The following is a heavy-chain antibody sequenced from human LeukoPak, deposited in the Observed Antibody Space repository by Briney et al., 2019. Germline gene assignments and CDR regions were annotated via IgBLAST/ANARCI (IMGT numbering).Heavy chain of an antibody. D-gene: IGHD4-17*01. CDR2: INGDGSEK. J-gene: IGHJ4*02. CDR3: AKNTESFGDSSTGY. CDR1: GFTFGTYW. Sequence: GGSLRLSCAASGFTFGTYWMSWVRQAPGKGLEWVANINGDGSEKYFAGSVKGRFTVSRDNSKNTVYLQMNSLRADDTAVYYCAKNTESFGDSSTGYWGQGTLVTVSS. V-gene: IGHV3-7*03.